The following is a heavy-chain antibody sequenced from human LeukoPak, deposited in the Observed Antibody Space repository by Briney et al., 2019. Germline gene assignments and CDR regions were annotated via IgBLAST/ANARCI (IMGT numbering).Heavy chain of an antibody. CDR3: ARMSRGYYYGSGIGPLDY. Sequence: SETLSLTCAVYGGSFSGYYWSWIRQPPGKGLEWIGEINHSGSTNYNSSLKSRVTISVDTSKNQFSLKLSSVTAADTAVYYCARMSRGYYYGSGIGPLDYWGQGTLVTVSS. CDR2: INHSGST. V-gene: IGHV4-34*01. CDR1: GGSFSGYY. J-gene: IGHJ4*02. D-gene: IGHD3-10*01.